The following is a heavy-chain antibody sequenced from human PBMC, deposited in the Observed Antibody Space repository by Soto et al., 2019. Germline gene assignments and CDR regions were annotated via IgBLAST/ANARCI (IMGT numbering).Heavy chain of an antibody. CDR2: ISYDGSNK. J-gene: IGHJ4*02. Sequence: AGGSLRLSCAASGFTFSSYGMHWVRQAPGKGLEWVAVISYDGSNKYYADSVKGRFTISRDNSKNTLYLQMNSLRAEDTAVYYCAKVPVAGSSWLFDYWGQGTLVTVSS. V-gene: IGHV3-30*18. CDR3: AKVPVAGSSWLFDY. CDR1: GFTFSSYG. D-gene: IGHD6-13*01.